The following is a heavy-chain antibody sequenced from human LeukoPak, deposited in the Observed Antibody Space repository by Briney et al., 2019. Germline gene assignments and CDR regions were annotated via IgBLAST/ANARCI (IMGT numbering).Heavy chain of an antibody. CDR2: ISYDGSNK. CDR3: ATEPTRQGLVDY. D-gene: IGHD1-26*01. CDR1: GFTFSSYA. Sequence: PGGSLRLSCAASGFTFSSYAMHWVRQAPGKGLEWVAVISYDGSNKYYADSVKGRFTISRDNSKNTLYLQMNSLRAEDTAVYYCATEPTRQGLVDYWGQGTLVTVSS. J-gene: IGHJ4*02. V-gene: IGHV3-30*04.